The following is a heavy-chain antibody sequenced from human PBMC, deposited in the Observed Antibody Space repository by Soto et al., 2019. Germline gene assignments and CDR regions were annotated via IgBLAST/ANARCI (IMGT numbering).Heavy chain of an antibody. V-gene: IGHV3-30*18. Sequence: WGSLRLSCAASGFTFISYGIRCFRHSPFKWLERVAVISYDGSNKYYADSVKGRFTISRDNSKNTLYLQMNSLRAEDTAVYYCAKGGKMVAARSNLDVWGQGTTVTVS. CDR3: AKGGKMVAARSNLDV. CDR1: GFTFISYG. CDR2: ISYDGSNK. D-gene: IGHD6-6*01. J-gene: IGHJ6*02.